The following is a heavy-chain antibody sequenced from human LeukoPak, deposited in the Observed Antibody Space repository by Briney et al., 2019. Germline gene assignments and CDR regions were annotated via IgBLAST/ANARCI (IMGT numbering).Heavy chain of an antibody. Sequence: PSETLSLTCTVSGGSNSSGGYYWSWIRQHPGKGLEWIGYIYYSGSTYYNPSLKSRVTISVDTSKNQFSLKLSSVTAADTAVYYCARGLRFLEWFQPFDYWGQGTLVTVSS. D-gene: IGHD3-3*01. V-gene: IGHV4-31*03. J-gene: IGHJ4*02. CDR3: ARGLRFLEWFQPFDY. CDR2: IYYSGST. CDR1: GGSNSSGGYY.